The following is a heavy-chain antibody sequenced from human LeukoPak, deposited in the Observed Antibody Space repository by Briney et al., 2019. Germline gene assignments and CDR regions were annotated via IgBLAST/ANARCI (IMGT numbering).Heavy chain of an antibody. CDR3: AAWTDRGYSY. D-gene: IGHD5-12*01. Sequence: PGGSLRLSCTASGFTFSRSWMNWIRQAPGKGLEWVANINPDGDGMRFVDSVKGRFTMSRDNAKSSLRLQMNSLRVEDTAFYYCAAWTDRGYSYWGQGVLVTVSS. CDR2: INPDGDGM. CDR1: GFTFSRSW. V-gene: IGHV3-7*01. J-gene: IGHJ4*02.